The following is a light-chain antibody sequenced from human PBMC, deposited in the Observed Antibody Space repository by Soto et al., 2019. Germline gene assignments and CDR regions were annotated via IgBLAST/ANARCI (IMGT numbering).Light chain of an antibody. V-gene: IGLV1-40*01. CDR2: GDN. J-gene: IGLJ1*01. CDR3: QSYDNTLSRL. CDR1: SSKIGAGYD. Sequence: QSLLAQPPPVSGAPGQRITISCTGGSSKIGAGYDLHCYRQLPGTAPKLLIYGDNNRPSGVPDRFSASKSGTSASLAITGLQAEDEADYYCQSYDNTLSRLFGTGTKVTVL.